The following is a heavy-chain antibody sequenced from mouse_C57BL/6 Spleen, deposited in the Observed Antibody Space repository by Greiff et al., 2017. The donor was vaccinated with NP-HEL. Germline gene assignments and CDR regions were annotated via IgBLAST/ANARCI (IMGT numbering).Heavy chain of an antibody. Sequence: EVKLVESGGGLVQPGGSLKLSCAASGFTFSDYYMYWVRQTPEKRLEWVAYISNGGGSTYYPDTVKGRFTISRDNAKNTLYLQMSRLKSEDTAMYYCASGYGNYGAMDYWGQGTSVTVSS. D-gene: IGHD2-1*01. CDR3: ASGYGNYGAMDY. V-gene: IGHV5-12*01. CDR2: ISNGGGST. J-gene: IGHJ4*01. CDR1: GFTFSDYY.